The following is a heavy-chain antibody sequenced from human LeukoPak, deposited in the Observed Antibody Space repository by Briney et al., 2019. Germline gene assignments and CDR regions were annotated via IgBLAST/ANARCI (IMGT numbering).Heavy chain of an antibody. V-gene: IGHV6-1*01. CDR3: ARDLDWFDP. CDR1: GESVSSNSAA. CDR2: TYYRSKWYN. Sequence: SQTLSLTCAIFGESVSSNSAAWNWIRQYPLRRLEWLGRTYYRSKWYNNYAVSVKSRITINPDTSKNQFSLQLNSVTPEDTAVYYCARDLDWFDPWGQGTLVTVSS. J-gene: IGHJ5*02.